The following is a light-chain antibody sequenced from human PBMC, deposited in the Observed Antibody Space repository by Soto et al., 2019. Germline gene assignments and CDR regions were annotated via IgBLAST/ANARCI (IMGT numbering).Light chain of an antibody. J-gene: IGKJ4*01. V-gene: IGKV3-15*01. Sequence: EIVLTQSPATLSLSPGERATLCCRASQGVSSYLAWYQQKPGQAPRLLIYGASTRATGIPARFSGSGSGTEFTLTISSLQSEDFAVYYCQQYNNWPPVTFGGGTKVDI. CDR2: GAS. CDR3: QQYNNWPPVT. CDR1: QGVSSY.